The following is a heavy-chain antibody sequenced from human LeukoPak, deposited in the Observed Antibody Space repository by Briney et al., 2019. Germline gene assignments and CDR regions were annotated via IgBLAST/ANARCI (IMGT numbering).Heavy chain of an antibody. CDR1: GFTFSKHW. V-gene: IGHV3-74*01. CDR3: ARATSYSNYGMDV. J-gene: IGHJ6*02. D-gene: IGHD4-11*01. Sequence: GGSLRLSCAASGFTFSKHWMHWVRQVPGKGLVWVSRINSDGSSTSYADSVKGRFTISRDNAKNTLYLQMNRVGAEDTAVHYCARATSYSNYGMDVWGQGTTVTVSS. CDR2: INSDGSST.